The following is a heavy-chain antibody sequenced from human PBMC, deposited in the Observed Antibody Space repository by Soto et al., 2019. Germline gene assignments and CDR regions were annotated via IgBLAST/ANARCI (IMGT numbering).Heavy chain of an antibody. CDR3: ARTIATTDYFDY. Sequence: GSGPTAGEPTQTLTLTCTFSGFSLSTSGMCVSWIRQPPGKALEWLALIDWDDDKYYSTSLKTRLTISKDTSKNQVVLTMTNMDPVDTATYYCARTIATTDYFDYWGQGTLVTVSS. D-gene: IGHD6-13*01. CDR1: GFSLSTSGMC. CDR2: IDWDDDK. V-gene: IGHV2-70*01. J-gene: IGHJ4*02.